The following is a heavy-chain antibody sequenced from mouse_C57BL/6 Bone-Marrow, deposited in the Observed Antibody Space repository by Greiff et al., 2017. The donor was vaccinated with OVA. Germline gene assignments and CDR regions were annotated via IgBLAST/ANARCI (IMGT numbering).Heavy chain of an antibody. J-gene: IGHJ3*01. D-gene: IGHD2-4*01. CDR3: TRDYDVAY. CDR1: GYTFTDYE. Sequence: VKLQESGAELVRPGASVTLSCKASGYTFTDYEMHWVKQTPVHGLEWIGAIDPETGGTAYNQKFKGKAILTADKSSSTAYMELRSLTSEDSAVYYCTRDYDVAYWGQGTLVTVSA. V-gene: IGHV1-15*01. CDR2: IDPETGGT.